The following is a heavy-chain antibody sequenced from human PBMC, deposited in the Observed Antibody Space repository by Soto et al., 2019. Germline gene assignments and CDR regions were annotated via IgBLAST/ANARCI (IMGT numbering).Heavy chain of an antibody. CDR2: IKQDGSEK. V-gene: IGHV3-7*01. J-gene: IGHJ6*03. CDR3: ARVGIGARFHYMDV. D-gene: IGHD6-6*01. Sequence: GGSLRLSCAASGFIFSNYWMSWVRQAPGKGLEWVANIKQDGSEKYYVDSVKGRFTISRDNPKNSLFLQMDSLRAEDTAVYHCARVGIGARFHYMDVWGKGTTVTVS. CDR1: GFIFSNYW.